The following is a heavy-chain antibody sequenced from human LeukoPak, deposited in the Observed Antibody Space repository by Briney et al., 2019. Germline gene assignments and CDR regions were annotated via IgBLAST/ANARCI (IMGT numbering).Heavy chain of an antibody. J-gene: IGHJ6*03. CDR2: ISSSSSYI. D-gene: IGHD5-18*01. CDR3: ARRGITAMVDNYYYYYMDV. CDR1: GFTFSSYC. Sequence: GGSLRLSCAASGFTFSSYCMDWVRQTPGKGLEWVSSISSSSSYIYYADSVKGRFTISRDNAKNSLYLQMNSLRAGDTGVYYCARRGITAMVDNYYYYYMDVWGKGTTVTVSS. V-gene: IGHV3-21*01.